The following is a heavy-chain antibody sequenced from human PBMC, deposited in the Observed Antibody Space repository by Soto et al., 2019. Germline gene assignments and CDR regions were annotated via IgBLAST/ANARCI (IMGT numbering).Heavy chain of an antibody. CDR1: GFTFSSYA. Sequence: EVHLLESGGNLVQPGGSLRLSCAASGFTFSSYAMSWVRQAPGKGLEWVSAISGSGSNTFYADSVKGRFTISRDNSKNTVYLQMNSLRAEDTAVYYCATPYLLYAFDIWGQGTMVTVSS. V-gene: IGHV3-23*01. CDR3: ATPYLLYAFDI. CDR2: ISGSGSNT. D-gene: IGHD2-15*01. J-gene: IGHJ3*02.